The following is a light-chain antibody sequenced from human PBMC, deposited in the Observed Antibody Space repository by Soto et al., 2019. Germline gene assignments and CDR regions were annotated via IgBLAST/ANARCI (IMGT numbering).Light chain of an antibody. J-gene: IGKJ4*01. Sequence: DIQMTQSPSSLSASLGDRDTITCRASQGISAYLAWFQQKPGKVPKLLIYAASTLQSGVPSRFSGSGSGTDFTLTISSLQPEDVATYYCQKYNSAPLTFGGGTKVEIK. CDR3: QKYNSAPLT. CDR1: QGISAY. V-gene: IGKV1-27*01. CDR2: AAS.